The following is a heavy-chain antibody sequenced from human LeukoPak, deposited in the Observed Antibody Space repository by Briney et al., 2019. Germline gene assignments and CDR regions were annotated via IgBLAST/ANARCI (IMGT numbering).Heavy chain of an antibody. V-gene: IGHV5-51*01. CDR1: GYNFLTYW. D-gene: IGHD2-21*02. CDR2: VYPGDSDA. CDR3: ARLLGVTTFDY. Sequence: GGSLKISCKASGYNFLTYWIGWVRQMPGKGLEWMGIVYPGDSDARYSPSFQGQVTFSADKSINTAYLQWSSLKASDTAMYYCARLLGVTTFDYWGQGTLVTVSS. J-gene: IGHJ4*02.